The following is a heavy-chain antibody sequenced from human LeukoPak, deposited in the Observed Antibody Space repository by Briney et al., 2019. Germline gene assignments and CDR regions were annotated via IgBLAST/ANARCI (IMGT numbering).Heavy chain of an antibody. CDR2: ISSSGSTI. CDR3: ARSVYDFWSDPMGY. Sequence: GGSLRLSCAASGFTFSDYYMSWIRQAPGKGLEWVSYISSSGSTIYYADSVKGRFTISRDNAKNSLYLQMNSLRAEDTAVYYCARSVYDFWSDPMGYWGQGTLVTVSS. J-gene: IGHJ4*02. D-gene: IGHD3-3*01. V-gene: IGHV3-11*04. CDR1: GFTFSDYY.